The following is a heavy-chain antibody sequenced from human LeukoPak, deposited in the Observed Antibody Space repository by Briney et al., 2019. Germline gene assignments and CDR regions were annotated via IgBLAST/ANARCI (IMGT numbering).Heavy chain of an antibody. CDR2: ISSSSSYI. CDR3: ARETYYYDSSGYYNSRSFDY. CDR1: GFTFSSYS. J-gene: IGHJ4*02. V-gene: IGHV3-21*01. Sequence: GGSLRLSCAASGFTFSSYSMNWVRQAPGKGLEWVSSISSSSSYIYYADSVKGRFTISRDNAKNSLYLQMNSLRAEDTAVYYCARETYYYDSSGYYNSRSFDYWGQGTLVTVSS. D-gene: IGHD3-22*01.